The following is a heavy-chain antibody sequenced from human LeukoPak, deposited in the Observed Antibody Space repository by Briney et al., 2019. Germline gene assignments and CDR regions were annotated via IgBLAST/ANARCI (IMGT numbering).Heavy chain of an antibody. J-gene: IGHJ4*02. V-gene: IGHV3-15*01. CDR2: IKSKTDGGTT. CDR1: GFTFSNAW. CDR3: AKGPYAGTFSGFDY. Sequence: GGSLRLSCAASGFTFSNAWMSWVRQAPGKGLEWVGRIKSKTDGGTTDYAAPVKGRFTISRDDSKNTLYLQMNSLRAEDTAVYYCAKGPYAGTFSGFDYWGQGTLVTVSS. D-gene: IGHD6-13*01.